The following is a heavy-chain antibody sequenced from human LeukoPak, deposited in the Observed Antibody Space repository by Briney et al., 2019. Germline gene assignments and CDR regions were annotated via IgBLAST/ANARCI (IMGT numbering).Heavy chain of an antibody. Sequence: GGSLRLSCAGSGFTFSTYGMSWVRQAPGKALEWVSGISGGGENTFYADSVKGRFTISRDNAKNSLYLQMNNLRAEDTAVYYCARVSTIEVRHWGQGTLVTVSS. CDR1: GFTFSTYG. CDR3: ARVSTIEVRH. D-gene: IGHD6-19*01. CDR2: ISGGGENT. V-gene: IGHV3-23*01. J-gene: IGHJ4*02.